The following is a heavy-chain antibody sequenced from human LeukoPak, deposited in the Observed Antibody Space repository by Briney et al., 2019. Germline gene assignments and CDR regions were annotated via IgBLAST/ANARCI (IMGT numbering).Heavy chain of an antibody. Sequence: PGGSLRLSCAASGFTFSSYSMNWVRQAPGKGLEWVSYISSSSSTIYYADSVKGRFTISRDNAKNSLYLQMNSLRDEDTAVYYCARDIGRSSSLYYFDYWGQGALVTVSS. CDR1: GFTFSSYS. V-gene: IGHV3-48*02. CDR2: ISSSSSTI. D-gene: IGHD6-13*01. CDR3: ARDIGRSSSLYYFDY. J-gene: IGHJ4*02.